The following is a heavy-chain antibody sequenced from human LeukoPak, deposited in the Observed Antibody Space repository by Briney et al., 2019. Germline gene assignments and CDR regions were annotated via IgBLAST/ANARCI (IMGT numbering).Heavy chain of an antibody. J-gene: IGHJ5*02. CDR3: ARLRLSGRALDNWFDP. CDR2: SYPGDSDT. Sequence: GGSLKISLKGSGCRFTSYWIGRGREMPGTSLGWMGISYPGDSDTRYSPSFQGQVTISADKSISTAYLQWGSLKASDTAMYYCARLRLSGRALDNWFDPWRQGTLVTVSS. V-gene: IGHV5-51*01. CDR1: GCRFTSYW. D-gene: IGHD1-26*01.